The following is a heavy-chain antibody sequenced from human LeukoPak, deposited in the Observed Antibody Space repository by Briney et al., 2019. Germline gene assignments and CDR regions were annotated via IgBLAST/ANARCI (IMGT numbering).Heavy chain of an antibody. V-gene: IGHV3-9*01. Sequence: GRSLRLSCAASGFTFDDYAMHWVRQAPGKGLEWVSGISWNSGSIGYADSVKGRFTISRDNAKNSLYLQMNGLRAEDTALYYCAKDIHYDSSGPFDYWGQGTLVTVSS. CDR2: ISWNSGSI. D-gene: IGHD3-22*01. CDR3: AKDIHYDSSGPFDY. CDR1: GFTFDDYA. J-gene: IGHJ4*02.